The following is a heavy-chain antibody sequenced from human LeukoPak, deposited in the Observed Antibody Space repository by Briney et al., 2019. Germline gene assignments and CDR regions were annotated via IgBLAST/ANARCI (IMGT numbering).Heavy chain of an antibody. CDR2: ISSSSSYI. CDR3: ARDRGTIHWYFDL. D-gene: IGHD1-1*01. J-gene: IGHJ2*01. V-gene: IGHV3-21*01. Sequence: GGSLRLSCVASGFTVSSNYMSWVRQAPGKGLEWVSSISSSSSYIYYADSVKGRFTISRDNAKNSLYLQMNSLRAEDTAVYYCARDRGTIHWYFDLWGRGTLVTVSS. CDR1: GFTVSSNY.